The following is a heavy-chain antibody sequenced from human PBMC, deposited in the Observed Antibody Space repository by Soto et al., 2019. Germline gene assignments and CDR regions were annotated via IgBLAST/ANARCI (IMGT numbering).Heavy chain of an antibody. J-gene: IGHJ5*02. CDR1: GGSISSGGYY. V-gene: IGHV4-31*03. CDR2: IYYSGST. D-gene: IGHD3-9*01. CDR3: ARDNYDILTGKEVWFDP. Sequence: PSETLSLTCTVSGGSISSGGYYWSWIRQHPGKGLEWIGYIYYSGSTYYNPSLKSRVTISVDTSKNQFSLKLSSVTAADTAVYYCARDNYDILTGKEVWFDPWGQGTLVTVSS.